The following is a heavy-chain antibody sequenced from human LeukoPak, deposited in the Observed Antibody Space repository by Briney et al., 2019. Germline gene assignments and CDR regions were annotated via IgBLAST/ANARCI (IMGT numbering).Heavy chain of an antibody. J-gene: IGHJ4*02. D-gene: IGHD6-6*01. CDR3: ARDSRSIAVSKGGLDY. CDR1: GFTFSSYS. Sequence: GGSLRLSCAASGFTFSSYSMHWVRQAPGKGLEWVSSISIRMSKNYADSVKGRFTISRDNAKNSLDLQMDSLRDEDTAVYYCARDSRSIAVSKGGLDYWGQGTLVTVSS. CDR2: ISIRMSK. V-gene: IGHV3-21*01.